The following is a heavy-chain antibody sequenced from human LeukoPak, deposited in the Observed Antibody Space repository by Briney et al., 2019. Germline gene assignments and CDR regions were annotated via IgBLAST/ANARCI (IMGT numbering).Heavy chain of an antibody. CDR3: ARAFGLTDY. J-gene: IGHJ4*02. V-gene: IGHV3-48*02. CDR2: ISSSSSTI. D-gene: IGHD3/OR15-3a*01. Sequence: GGSLRLSCAASGFTVSSYSMNWAGRAQGRGLEWVSYISSSSSTIYYADSVKGRFTISRDNAKNSLYLQMNSLRDEDTAVYYCARAFGLTDYWGQGTLVTVSS. CDR1: GFTVSSYS.